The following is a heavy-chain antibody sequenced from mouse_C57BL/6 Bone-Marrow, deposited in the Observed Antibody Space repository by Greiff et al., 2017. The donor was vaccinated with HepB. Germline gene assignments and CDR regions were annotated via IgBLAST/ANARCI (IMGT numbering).Heavy chain of an antibody. CDR3: TSDGYYTAWFAY. CDR1: GFNIKDDY. Sequence: EVQLQQSGAELVRPGASVKLSCTASGFNIKDDYMHWVKQRPEQGLEWIGWIDPENGDTEYASKFQGKATITADTSSNTAYLQLSSLTSEDTAVYYCTSDGYYTAWFAYWGQGTLVTVSA. J-gene: IGHJ3*01. CDR2: IDPENGDT. V-gene: IGHV14-4*01. D-gene: IGHD2-3*01.